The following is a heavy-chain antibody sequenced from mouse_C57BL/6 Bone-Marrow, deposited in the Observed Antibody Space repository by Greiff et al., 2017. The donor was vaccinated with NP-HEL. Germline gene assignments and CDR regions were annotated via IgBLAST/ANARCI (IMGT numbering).Heavy chain of an antibody. J-gene: IGHJ3*01. CDR2: ILPGSGST. Sequence: QVQLKESGAELMKPGASVKLSCKATGYTFTGYWIEWVKQRPGHGLEWIGEILPGSGSTNYNEKFKGKATFTADTSSNTAYMRLSSLPTEGSAIYYCARWDYARAPFAYWGQGTLVTVSA. CDR3: ARWDYARAPFAY. CDR1: GYTFTGYW. D-gene: IGHD2-4*01. V-gene: IGHV1-9*01.